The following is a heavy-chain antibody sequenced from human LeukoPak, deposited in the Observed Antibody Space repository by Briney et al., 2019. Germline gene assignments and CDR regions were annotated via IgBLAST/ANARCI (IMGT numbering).Heavy chain of an antibody. Sequence: PSETLSLTCAVYGGSFSGYYWSWIRQPPGKGLEWIGEINHSGSTNYNPSLKSRVTISVDTSKNQFSLQLSSVAAADTAVDSCARGLRAGFDPWGQGHLVTVSS. CDR3: ARGLRAGFDP. CDR1: GGSFSGYY. V-gene: IGHV4-34*01. CDR2: INHSGST. J-gene: IGHJ5*02.